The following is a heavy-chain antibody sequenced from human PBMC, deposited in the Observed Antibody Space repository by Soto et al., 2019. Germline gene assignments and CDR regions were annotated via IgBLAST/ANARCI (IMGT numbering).Heavy chain of an antibody. CDR3: ARDKGIVVVPAALDV. D-gene: IGHD2-2*01. CDR1: GFTFSSYS. CDR2: ISSSSSYI. Sequence: PGGSLRLSCAASGFTFSSYSMNWVRQAPGKGLEWVSSISSSSSYIYYADSVKGRFTISRDNAKNSLYLQMNSLRAEDTAVYYCARDKGIVVVPAALDVWGQGTTVTVSS. V-gene: IGHV3-21*01. J-gene: IGHJ6*02.